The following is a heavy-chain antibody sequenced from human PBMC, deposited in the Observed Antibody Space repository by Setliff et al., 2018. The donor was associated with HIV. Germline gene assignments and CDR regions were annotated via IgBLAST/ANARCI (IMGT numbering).Heavy chain of an antibody. CDR1: GFSFSDYG. D-gene: IGHD2-2*01. CDR3: ARGGGYCSGTSCYGVDY. Sequence: GGSLRLSCVASGFSFSDYGMHWVRQAPGKGLEWVAFIWASGKRQDYAESVKGRFTISRDNSKNTLFLQMGSLRAEDMAVYYCARGGGYCSGTSCYGVDYWGQGTLVTVSS. CDR2: IWASGKRQ. V-gene: IGHV3-30*02. J-gene: IGHJ4*02.